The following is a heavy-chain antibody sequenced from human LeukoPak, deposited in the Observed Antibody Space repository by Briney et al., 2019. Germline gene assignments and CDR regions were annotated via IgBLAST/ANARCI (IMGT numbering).Heavy chain of an antibody. CDR1: GFTFSSCG. D-gene: IGHD6-19*01. CDR2: INPNSGGT. J-gene: IGHJ4*02. V-gene: IGHV1-2*02. CDR3: TRDGGWYAHY. Sequence: GGSLRLSCAASGFTFSSCGMHWVRQAPGQGLEWMGWINPNSGGTNYAQKFQDRITMTRDTSISTAYMELNRLRSDDTAVYYCTRDGGWYAHYWGQGTLVTVSS.